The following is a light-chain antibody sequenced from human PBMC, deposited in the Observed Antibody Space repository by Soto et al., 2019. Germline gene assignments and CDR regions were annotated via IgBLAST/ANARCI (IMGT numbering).Light chain of an antibody. Sequence: DIKMTQSPASLSASVGDRVTISCRASQSIGRNLNWYQQKPGKVPKLLIYAASTLQSGVPSRFSGSGSGTDFTLTISSLQPEDVATYYCQKYNSAPLTFGGGGKV. J-gene: IGKJ4*01. CDR2: AAS. CDR3: QKYNSAPLT. V-gene: IGKV1-27*01. CDR1: QSIGRN.